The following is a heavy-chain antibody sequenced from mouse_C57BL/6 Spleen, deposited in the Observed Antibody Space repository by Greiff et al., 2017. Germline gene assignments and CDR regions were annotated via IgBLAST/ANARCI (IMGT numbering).Heavy chain of an antibody. D-gene: IGHD2-14*01. CDR3: ARDRFYAMDY. CDR2: INYDGSST. J-gene: IGHJ4*01. CDR1: GFTFSDYY. V-gene: IGHV5-16*01. Sequence: EVKVVESEGGLVQPGSSMKLSCTASGFTFSDYYMAWVRQVPEKGLEWVANINYDGSSTYYLDSLKSRFIISRDNAKNILYLQMSSLKSEDTATYYCARDRFYAMDYWGQGPSVTVSS.